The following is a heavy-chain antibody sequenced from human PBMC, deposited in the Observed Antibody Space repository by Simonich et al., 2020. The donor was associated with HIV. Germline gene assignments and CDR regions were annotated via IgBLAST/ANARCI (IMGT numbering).Heavy chain of an antibody. J-gene: IGHJ4*02. CDR3: ASGGSISSVWADDY. CDR1: GFTFSSYA. D-gene: IGHD3-16*01. Sequence: QVQLVESGGGVVQPGRSLRLSCAASGFTFSSYAMHWVRQAPGKGLEWVAVISYDGSNKYYADSVKGRFTNSRDNSKNTLSLQMNSLRAEDTAVYYCASGGSISSVWADDYWGQGTLVTVSS. CDR2: ISYDGSNK. V-gene: IGHV3-30*07.